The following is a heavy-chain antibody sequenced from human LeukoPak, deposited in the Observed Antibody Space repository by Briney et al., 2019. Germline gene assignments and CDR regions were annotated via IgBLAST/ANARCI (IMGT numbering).Heavy chain of an antibody. Sequence: PSETLSLTCTVSGGSVSTSSYYWGWIRQPPGRGLEWIGSIYYSGNTYYNPSLKSRVTISVDTSKNQFSLKLSSVTAADTAVYYCARGIGGGGRQWLYRFDYWGQGTLVTVSS. CDR1: GGSVSTSSYY. CDR3: ARGIGGGGRQWLYRFDY. D-gene: IGHD6-19*01. J-gene: IGHJ4*02. CDR2: IYYSGNT. V-gene: IGHV4-39*07.